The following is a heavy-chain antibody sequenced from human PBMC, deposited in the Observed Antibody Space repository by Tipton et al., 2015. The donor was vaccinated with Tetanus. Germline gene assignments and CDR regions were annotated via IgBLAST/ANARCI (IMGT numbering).Heavy chain of an antibody. CDR2: IYDSGTT. CDR1: GGSISCGAYS. D-gene: IGHD1-14*01. Sequence: LRLSCALSGGSISCGAYSWSWIRQPPGKGLEWIGYIYDSGTTYSNPSLKSRVTISVGETKRQFSLNLTSVTAADTAVYYCARYNSYLYAMDVWGQGTTVAVSS. J-gene: IGHJ6*02. V-gene: IGHV4-30-2*01. CDR3: ARYNSYLYAMDV.